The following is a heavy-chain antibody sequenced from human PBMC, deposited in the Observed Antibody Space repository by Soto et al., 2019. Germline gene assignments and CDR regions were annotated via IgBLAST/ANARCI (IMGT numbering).Heavy chain of an antibody. V-gene: IGHV3-30*18. J-gene: IGHJ4*02. CDR2: ISYDGSNK. Sequence: GGSLRLSCAASGFTFSSYGMHWVRQAPGKGLEWVAVISYDGSNKYYADSVKGRFTISRDNSKNTLYLQMNSLRAEDTAVYYCAKVPTLYQLLWSLDYWGQGTLVTVSS. CDR1: GFTFSSYG. D-gene: IGHD2-2*01. CDR3: AKVPTLYQLLWSLDY.